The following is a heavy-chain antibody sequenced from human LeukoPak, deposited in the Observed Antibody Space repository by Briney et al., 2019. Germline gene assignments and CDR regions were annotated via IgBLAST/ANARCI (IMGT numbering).Heavy chain of an antibody. D-gene: IGHD5-18*01. CDR3: ARDKGPYGYSYGLDY. Sequence: GGSLRLSCAASGFTFSSYWMSWVRQAPGKGLEWVANIKQDGSEKYYVDSVKGRFTISRDNAKNSLYLQMNSLRAEDTAVYYCARDKGPYGYSYGLDYWGQGTLATVSS. V-gene: IGHV3-7*01. CDR1: GFTFSSYW. J-gene: IGHJ4*02. CDR2: IKQDGSEK.